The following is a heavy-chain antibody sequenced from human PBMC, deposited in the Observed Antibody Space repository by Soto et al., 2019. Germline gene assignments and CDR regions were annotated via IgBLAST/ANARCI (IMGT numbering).Heavy chain of an antibody. CDR1: GLSITDSEMG. J-gene: IGHJ5*02. CDR3: ARRHLAVAVSPWFDP. Sequence: QVTLKESGPVLVKPTETLTLRCTVSGLSITDSEMGVSWIRQPPGQPLEWLAHIDSSGEKSYRTFLKSRLAISKDTSKSQIVLTMTNMDTADTPTYYCARRHLAVAVSPWFDPWGQGIPVTVSS. CDR2: IDSSGEK. V-gene: IGHV2-26*01. D-gene: IGHD6-19*01.